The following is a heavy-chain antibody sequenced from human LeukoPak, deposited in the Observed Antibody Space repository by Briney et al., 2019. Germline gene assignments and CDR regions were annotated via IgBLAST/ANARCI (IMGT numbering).Heavy chain of an antibody. CDR3: ARHSGSSWSTKDWFDI. CDR1: GYSFTNYW. CDR2: IYPGDSDT. V-gene: IGHV5-51*01. D-gene: IGHD6-13*01. J-gene: IGHJ5*02. Sequence: GDSLKISCKASGYSFTNYWIGWVRQMPGKGLEWMGIIYPGDSDTRYSPSFQGQVTISADKSISTAFLQWSSLKASDSAIYFCARHSGSSWSTKDWFDIWGQGTLVTVSS.